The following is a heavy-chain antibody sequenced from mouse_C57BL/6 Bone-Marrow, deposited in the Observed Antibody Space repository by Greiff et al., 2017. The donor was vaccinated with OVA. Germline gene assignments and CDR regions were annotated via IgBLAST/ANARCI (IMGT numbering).Heavy chain of an antibody. V-gene: IGHV5-12*01. CDR1: GFTFSDYY. CDR2: ISNGGGST. CDR3: ARHLLRRWYFDV. D-gene: IGHD1-1*01. J-gene: IGHJ1*03. Sequence: DVMLVESGGGLVQPGGSLKLSCAASGFTFSDYYMYWVRQTPEKRLEWVAYISNGGGSTYYPDTVKGRFTISRDNAKNTLYLQMSRLKSEDTAMYYCARHLLRRWYFDVWGTGTTVTVSS.